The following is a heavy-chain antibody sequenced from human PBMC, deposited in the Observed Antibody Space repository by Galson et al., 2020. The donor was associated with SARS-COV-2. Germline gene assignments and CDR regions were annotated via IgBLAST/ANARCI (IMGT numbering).Heavy chain of an antibody. CDR1: GYSISSGYY. Sequence: SETLSLTCAVSGYSISSGYYWGWIRQPPGKGLEWIGSIYHSGSTYYNPSLKSRVTISVDTSKNQFSLKLSSVTAADTAVYYCARSGSGSPFGYWGQGTLVTVSS. V-gene: IGHV4-38-2*01. D-gene: IGHD3-10*01. J-gene: IGHJ4*02. CDR3: ARSGSGSPFGY. CDR2: IYHSGST.